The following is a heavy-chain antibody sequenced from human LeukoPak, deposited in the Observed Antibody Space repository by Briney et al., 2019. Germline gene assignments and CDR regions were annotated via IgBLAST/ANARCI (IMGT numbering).Heavy chain of an antibody. Sequence: PGGSLRLSCAASGFTFSSYAMSWVRQAPGKGLEWVSYISSSGSTIYYADSVKGRFTISRDNAKNSLYLQMNSLRAEDTAVYYCARVTSLGFGELLSPIDYWGQGTLVTVSS. J-gene: IGHJ4*02. CDR2: ISSSGSTI. V-gene: IGHV3-48*04. CDR1: GFTFSSYA. D-gene: IGHD3-10*01. CDR3: ARVTSLGFGELLSPIDY.